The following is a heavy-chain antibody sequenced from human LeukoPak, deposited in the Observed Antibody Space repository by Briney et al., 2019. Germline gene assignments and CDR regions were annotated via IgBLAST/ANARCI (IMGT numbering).Heavy chain of an antibody. V-gene: IGHV3-74*01. CDR2: INSDGSST. CDR3: ARDRGYDIMTGYWSYGMDV. CDR1: GFTFSSYW. J-gene: IGHJ6*04. D-gene: IGHD3-9*01. Sequence: GGSLRLSCAASGFTFSSYWMHWVRQAPGKGLVWVSRINSDGSSTSYADSVKGRFTISRDNAKNTLYLQMNSLRAEDTAVYYCARDRGYDIMTGYWSYGMDVWGKGTTVTVSS.